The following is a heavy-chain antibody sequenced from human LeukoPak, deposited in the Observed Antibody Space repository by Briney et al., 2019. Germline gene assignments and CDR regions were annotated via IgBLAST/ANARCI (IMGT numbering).Heavy chain of an antibody. V-gene: IGHV1-69*05. D-gene: IGHD5-18*01. CDR3: ARGMGYSYVLDY. Sequence: GASVKVSCKASGVTFISTAIIWVRQAPGQGLEWMGRIIPMYGSPNHAQKFQGRVTITTDESMGTAYMELNSLTSEDTAVYFCARGMGYSYVLDYWGQGTLVTVSS. CDR1: GVTFISTA. CDR2: IIPMYGSP. J-gene: IGHJ4*02.